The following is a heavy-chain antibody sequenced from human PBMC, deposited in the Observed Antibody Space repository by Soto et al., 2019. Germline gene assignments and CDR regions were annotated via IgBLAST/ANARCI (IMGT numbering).Heavy chain of an antibody. CDR2: IYYSGST. CDR3: ARDPDSIAARRYYYYGMDV. CDR1: GGSISSGGYY. V-gene: IGHV4-31*03. D-gene: IGHD6-6*01. Sequence: SETLSLTCTVSGGSISSGGYYWSWIRQHPGKGLEWIGYIYYSGSTYYNPSLKSRVTISVDTSKNQFSLKLSSVTAADTAVYYCARDPDSIAARRYYYYGMDVWAQGTTVTVSS. J-gene: IGHJ6*02.